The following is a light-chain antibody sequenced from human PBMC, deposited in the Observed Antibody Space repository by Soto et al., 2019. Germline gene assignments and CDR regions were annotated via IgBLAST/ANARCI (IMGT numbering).Light chain of an antibody. CDR3: LYYGTIHYT. V-gene: IGKV3-20*01. Sequence: ETVLTQSPGTLSLSPGERATLSCRASESVSSSLLVWYQQKTVQASRLFIYGAASRASGIPDRFCGSGTGTDLSLTISRLESEDFAVYYCLYYGTIHYTFGPVTKVDIK. CDR1: ESVSSSL. CDR2: GAA. J-gene: IGKJ3*01.